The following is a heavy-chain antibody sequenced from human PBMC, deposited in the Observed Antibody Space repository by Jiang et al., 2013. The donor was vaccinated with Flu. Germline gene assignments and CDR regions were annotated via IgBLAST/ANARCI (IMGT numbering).Heavy chain of an antibody. Sequence: QPGGSLRLSCAASGFTFSSYWMSWVRQAPGKGLEWVANIKQDGSEKYYVDSVKGRFTISRDNAKNSLYLQMNSLRAEDTAVYYCARVGYDSSGYPFFDYWGQGTLVTVSS. CDR3: ARVGYDSSGYPFFDY. J-gene: IGHJ4*02. V-gene: IGHV3-7*01. D-gene: IGHD3-22*01. CDR2: IKQDGSEK. CDR1: GFTFSSYW.